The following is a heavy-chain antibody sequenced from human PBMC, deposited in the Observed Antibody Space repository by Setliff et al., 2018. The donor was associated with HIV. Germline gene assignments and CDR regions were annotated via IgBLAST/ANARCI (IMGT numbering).Heavy chain of an antibody. D-gene: IGHD3-3*01. V-gene: IGHV1-18*01. J-gene: IGHJ6*03. CDR3: ARQFLDWSNDYYSRYYMDV. CDR2: ISAYNGNT. CDR1: GYTFTSYG. Sequence: GASVKVSCKASGYTFTSYGISWVRQAPGQGLEWMGWISAYNGNTNYAQKLQGRVTMTTDTSTRTAYMELRSLRSDDTAVYYCARQFLDWSNDYYSRYYMDVWGKGTTVTVS.